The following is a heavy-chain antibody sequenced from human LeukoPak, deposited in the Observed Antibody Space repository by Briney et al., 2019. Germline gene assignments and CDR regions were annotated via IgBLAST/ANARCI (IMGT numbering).Heavy chain of an antibody. V-gene: IGHV3-23*01. J-gene: IGHJ6*02. CDR3: AKEGERRRYCSSTSCYMGSGMDV. CDR2: ISGSGGST. D-gene: IGHD2-2*02. CDR1: GFTFSSYA. Sequence: GGSLSLSCSASGFTFSSYAMSWLGQAPGKGLEWVSAISGSGGSTYDADSVKGRFTISRENSKNTLYLQRNSLRAEDTAVYYCAKEGERRRYCSSTSCYMGSGMDVWGQGTTVTVSS.